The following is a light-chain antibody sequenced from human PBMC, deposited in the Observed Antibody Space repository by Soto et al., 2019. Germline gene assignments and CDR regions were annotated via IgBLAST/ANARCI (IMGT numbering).Light chain of an antibody. J-gene: IGKJ3*01. Sequence: EIVLTQSPGTLSLSARERATLSCRASQTISSNYLAWYQQKPGQAPRLLIFGASYRATGIPDSFSGSRSGTALKLSISRLEHEDVAVYFCQQYGSSPPEFTFGPGTKVDIK. CDR2: GAS. V-gene: IGKV3-20*01. CDR1: QTISSNY. CDR3: QQYGSSPPEFT.